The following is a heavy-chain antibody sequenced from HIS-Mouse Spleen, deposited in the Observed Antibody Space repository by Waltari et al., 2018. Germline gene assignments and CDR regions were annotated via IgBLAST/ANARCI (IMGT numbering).Heavy chain of an antibody. V-gene: IGHV1-8*01. Sequence: QVQLVQSGAEVKKPGASVKVPCKASGSTFTRYDLNWVRQATGQGREWLGWMNPNSGNTGYAQKFQGRVTMTRNTSISTAYMELSSLRSEDTAVYYCARVYYDFWSGYYYWGQGTLVTVSS. CDR3: ARVYYDFWSGYYY. CDR1: GSTFTRYD. CDR2: MNPNSGNT. J-gene: IGHJ4*02. D-gene: IGHD3-3*01.